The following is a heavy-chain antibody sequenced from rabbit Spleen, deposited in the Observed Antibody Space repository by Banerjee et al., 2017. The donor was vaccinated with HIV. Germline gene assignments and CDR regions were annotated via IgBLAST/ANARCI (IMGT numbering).Heavy chain of an antibody. Sequence: QQQLEESGGGLVKPGGTLTLTCKASGFSFSGILYMCWVRQAPGKGLEWIACIDTGDADTYFANWAKGRFTISKTSSTTVTLQMTSLTAADTATYFCGRDHGYAGNAYSTNLWGPGTLVTVS. CDR1: GFSFSGILY. CDR2: IDTGDADT. J-gene: IGHJ4*01. CDR3: GRDHGYAGNAYSTNL. V-gene: IGHV1S45*01. D-gene: IGHD8-1*01.